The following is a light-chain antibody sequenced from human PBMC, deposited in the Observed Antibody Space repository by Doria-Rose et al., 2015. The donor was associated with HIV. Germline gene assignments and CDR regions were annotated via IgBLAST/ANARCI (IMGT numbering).Light chain of an antibody. Sequence: LSLSPGERATLSCRASQSVSSNLAWYQQKPGQAPRLLIYDASNRATGIPARFSGSGSGTDFTLTISSLEPEDFAVYFRQQRSNWPPIFTFGPGTKVDI. V-gene: IGKV3-11*01. CDR1: QSVSSN. J-gene: IGKJ3*01. CDR2: DAS. CDR3: QQRSNWPPIFT.